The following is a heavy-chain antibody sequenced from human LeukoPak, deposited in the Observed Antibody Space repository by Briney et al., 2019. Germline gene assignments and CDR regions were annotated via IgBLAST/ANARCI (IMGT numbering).Heavy chain of an antibody. CDR2: INAGNGNT. CDR3: ARDMYSSSWYSYCFDY. CDR1: GYTFTSYA. Sequence: ASVKVSCKASGYTFTSYAMHWVRQAPGQRLEWMGWINAGNGNTKYSQKFQGRVTITRDTSASTAYMELNSLRSEDTAVYYCARDMYSSSWYSYCFDYWGQGTLVTVSS. V-gene: IGHV1-3*01. J-gene: IGHJ4*02. D-gene: IGHD6-13*01.